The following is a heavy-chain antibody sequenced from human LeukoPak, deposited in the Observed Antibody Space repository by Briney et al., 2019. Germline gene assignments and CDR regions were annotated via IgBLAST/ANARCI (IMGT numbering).Heavy chain of an antibody. Sequence: ASVKVSCKASGYTFTGYYMHWVRQAPGQGLEWMGWINPNSGGTNYAHKFQGRVTMTRDTSISTAYMELSRLRSDDTAVYYCARDFAPQRITMIVVAKAPDYWGQGTLVTVSS. V-gene: IGHV1-2*02. CDR1: GYTFTGYY. D-gene: IGHD3-22*01. CDR2: INPNSGGT. CDR3: ARDFAPQRITMIVVAKAPDY. J-gene: IGHJ4*02.